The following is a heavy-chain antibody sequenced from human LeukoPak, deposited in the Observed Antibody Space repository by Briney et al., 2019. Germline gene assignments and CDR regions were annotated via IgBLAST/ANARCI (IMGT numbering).Heavy chain of an antibody. J-gene: IGHJ5*02. Sequence: GGSLRLSCAASGFTFSSCSMNWVRQAPGKGLEWVSSISSSSSYIYYADLVKGRFTISRDNAKNSLYLQMNSLRAEDTAVYYCARDVVPAALTNWFDPWGQGTLVTVSS. V-gene: IGHV3-21*01. CDR2: ISSSSSYI. CDR3: ARDVVPAALTNWFDP. CDR1: GFTFSSCS. D-gene: IGHD2-2*01.